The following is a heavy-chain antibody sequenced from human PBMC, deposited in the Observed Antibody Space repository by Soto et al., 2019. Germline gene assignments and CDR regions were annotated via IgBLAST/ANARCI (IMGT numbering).Heavy chain of an antibody. CDR3: AIVRVADSPLDH. Sequence: GGSLRLSCEGSGFIFSNNGMHWVRQAPGKGLEWVAFMSYDGSAKFLADSVKGRFTISRDNSKSTLFLHMSSLRAEDTAMYYCAIVRVADSPLDHWGQGTQVTV. CDR2: MSYDGSAK. CDR1: GFIFSNNG. D-gene: IGHD3-10*02. J-gene: IGHJ4*02. V-gene: IGHV3-30*02.